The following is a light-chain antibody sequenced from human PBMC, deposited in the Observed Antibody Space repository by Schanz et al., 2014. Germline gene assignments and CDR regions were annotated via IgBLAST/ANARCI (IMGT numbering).Light chain of an antibody. CDR2: DVS. CDR1: SSDVGGYKY. J-gene: IGLJ1*01. V-gene: IGLV2-14*01. Sequence: QSALTQPPSASGSPGQSVTISCTGTSSDVGGYKYVSWYQQHPGKAPKLMIYDVSNRPSGVSNRFSGSKSGNTASLTISGLQAEDEADYYCSSYADSSTLFGPGTKLTVL. CDR3: SSYADSSTL.